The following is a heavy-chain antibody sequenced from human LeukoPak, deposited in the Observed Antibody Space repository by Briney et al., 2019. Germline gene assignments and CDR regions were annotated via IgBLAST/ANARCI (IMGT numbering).Heavy chain of an antibody. V-gene: IGHV3-49*03. J-gene: IGHJ5*02. CDR2: IRSKAYGGTT. CDR1: GFTFGDYA. D-gene: IGHD2-15*01. Sequence: GASLRLSCTASGFTFGDYAMSWFRQAPGKGLEWVGFIRSKAYGGTTEYAASVKGRFTISRDDSKSIAYLQMNSLRAEDTAVYYCAGQSRLGYCSGGSCYSQPFDPWGQGTLVTVSS. CDR3: AGQSRLGYCSGGSCYSQPFDP.